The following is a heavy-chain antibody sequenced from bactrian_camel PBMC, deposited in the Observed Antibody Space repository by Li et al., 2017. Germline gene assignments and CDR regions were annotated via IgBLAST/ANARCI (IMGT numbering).Heavy chain of an antibody. J-gene: IGHJ4*01. D-gene: IGHD3*01. CDR3: VTNADSYAVRCGLSQSAYTY. CDR2: IDGSGTT. CDR1: RYSVSEYC. V-gene: IGHV3S53*01. Sequence: HVQLVESGGGSVQAGGSLRLSCAASRYSVSEYCMAWFRQAPGKQREEVARIDGSGTTTYGDSVKGRFTISKGNGKLTLSLQMDSLKPEDTAMYYCVTNADSYAVRCGLSQSAYTYWGQGTQVTVS.